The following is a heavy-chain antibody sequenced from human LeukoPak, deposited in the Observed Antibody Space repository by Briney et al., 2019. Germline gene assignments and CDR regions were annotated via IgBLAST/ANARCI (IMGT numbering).Heavy chain of an antibody. D-gene: IGHD1-14*01. Sequence: SETLSLTCAVYGGSFSNYYWGWIRQSPVKGLEWIGEINDSERIIYNPSLKSRVTISVDTSKNQFSLKLSSVTAADTAVYYCARGNHLHWYFDLWGRGTLVTVSS. CDR2: INDSERI. CDR1: GGSFSNYY. V-gene: IGHV4-34*01. CDR3: ARGNHLHWYFDL. J-gene: IGHJ2*01.